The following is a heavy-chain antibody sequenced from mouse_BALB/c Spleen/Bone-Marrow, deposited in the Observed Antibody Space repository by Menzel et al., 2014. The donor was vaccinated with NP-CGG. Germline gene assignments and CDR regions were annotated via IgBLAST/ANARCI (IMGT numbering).Heavy chain of an antibody. Sequence: QVHVKQSGAELVKPGAPVKLSCKASGYTFTSYWMNWVKQRPGRGLEWIGRIDPSDSETHYNQKFKDKATLTVDKSSSTAYIQLSSLTSEDSAAYYCARALGDGYYYAMDYWGQGTSVTVSS. D-gene: IGHD2-3*01. CDR1: GYTFTSYW. CDR2: IDPSDSET. J-gene: IGHJ4*01. V-gene: IGHV1-69*02. CDR3: ARALGDGYYYAMDY.